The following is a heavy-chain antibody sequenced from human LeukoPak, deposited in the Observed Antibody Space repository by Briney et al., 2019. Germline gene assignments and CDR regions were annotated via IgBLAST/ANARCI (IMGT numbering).Heavy chain of an antibody. CDR2: IKRDGSEK. CDR1: GFTFNNYW. J-gene: IGHJ4*02. D-gene: IGHD6-13*01. V-gene: IGHV3-7*03. CDR3: ARGAGVAAAGTIDC. Sequence: PGGSLRLSCVASGFTFNNYWMSWVRQAPGKGLEWVANIKRDGSEKYYVDSVKGRFTISRDNAKNSLFLQMNSQRAEDTAVYFCARGAGVAAAGTIDCWGQGTLVTVSS.